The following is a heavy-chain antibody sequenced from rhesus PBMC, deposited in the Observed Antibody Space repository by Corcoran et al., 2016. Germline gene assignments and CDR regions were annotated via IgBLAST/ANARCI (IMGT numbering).Heavy chain of an antibody. D-gene: IGHD3-3*01. CDR3: AREVGYYNIWTGYYDSAYGLDS. Sequence: QVQLQESGPGLVKPSETLSLTCAVSGGSISDSYRWSWIRQPPGKGLEWIGYIYGSSTSTHDNPSLKSRVTSSKDTSKNQFSLKLSSVTAADTAVYYCAREVGYYNIWTGYYDSAYGLDSWGQGVVVTVSS. CDR1: GGSISDSYR. V-gene: IGHV4S10*01. CDR2: IYGSSTST. J-gene: IGHJ6*01.